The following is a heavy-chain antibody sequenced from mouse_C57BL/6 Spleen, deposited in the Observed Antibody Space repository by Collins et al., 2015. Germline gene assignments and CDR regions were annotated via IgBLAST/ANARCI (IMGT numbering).Heavy chain of an antibody. CDR1: GYTFTEYP. CDR3: VRGPSYSPFAY. CDR2: IYTDTGES. Sequence: QIQLVQSGPELKKPGXTAKISCKASGYTFTEYPMHWVKQGSRKGFTWMGMIYTDTGESTSAEELKGRFAFLWRPLPELPICRSTTSKMRTRLHISCVRGPSYSPFAYWGQGTLVTVSA. D-gene: IGHD2-10*01. V-gene: IGHV9-1*01. J-gene: IGHJ3*01.